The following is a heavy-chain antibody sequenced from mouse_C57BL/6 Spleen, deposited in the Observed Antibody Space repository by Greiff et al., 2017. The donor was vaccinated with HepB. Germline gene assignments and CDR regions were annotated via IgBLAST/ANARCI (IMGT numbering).Heavy chain of an antibody. CDR3: ARVGYGNSPFEY. V-gene: IGHV1-59*01. Sequence: QVQLQQPGAELVRPGTSVKLSCKASGYTFTSYWMHWVKQRPGQGLEWIGVIDPSDSYTNYNQKFKGKATLTVDTSSSTAYMQLSSLTSEDSAVYFCARVGYGNSPFEYWGQSTTLTVSS. CDR1: GYTFTSYW. D-gene: IGHD2-10*02. CDR2: IDPSDSYT. J-gene: IGHJ2*01.